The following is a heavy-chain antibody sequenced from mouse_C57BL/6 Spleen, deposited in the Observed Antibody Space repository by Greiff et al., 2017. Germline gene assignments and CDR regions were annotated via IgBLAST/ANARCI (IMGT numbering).Heavy chain of an antibody. V-gene: IGHV1-20*01. D-gene: IGHD1-1*01. CDR3: ARWDYYGSSYGWYFDV. CDR1: GYSFTGYF. J-gene: IGHJ1*03. Sequence: EVKLQQSGPELVKPGDSVKISCKASGYSFTGYFMNWVMQSHGKSLEWIGRINPYNGDTFYNQKFKGKATLTVDKSSSTAHMELRSLTSEDSAVYYCARWDYYGSSYGWYFDVCGTGTTVTVSS. CDR2: INPYNGDT.